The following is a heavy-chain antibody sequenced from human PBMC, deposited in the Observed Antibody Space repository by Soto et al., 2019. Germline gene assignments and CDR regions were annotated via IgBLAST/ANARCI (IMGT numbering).Heavy chain of an antibody. CDR1: GFSFGSYW. J-gene: IGHJ6*02. Sequence: PGGSLRLSGAPSGFSFGSYWLHSVRQAPGKSLVWVSRINSDGSSTSYEDSVKGRFTISRDNAKTTLYLQMTSRRAEDTAVYYCARGGISKLGYYYYYGMDVWGQGTTVTVSS. CDR2: INSDGSST. D-gene: IGHD7-27*01. CDR3: ARGGISKLGYYYYYGMDV. V-gene: IGHV3-74*01.